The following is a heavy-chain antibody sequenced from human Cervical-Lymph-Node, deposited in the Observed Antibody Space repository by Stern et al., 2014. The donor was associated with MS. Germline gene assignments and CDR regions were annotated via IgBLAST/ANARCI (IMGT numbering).Heavy chain of an antibody. J-gene: IGHJ4*02. V-gene: IGHV1-8*01. CDR2: VNPENGKT. CDR1: GYTFTTYD. Sequence: QVQLVESGAEVKKPGASVKVSCKASGYTFTTYDINWVRQATGQGLEWMGWVNPENGKTGYAQKLQGRVTMASNTSISTAYLELSGLRSENTAVYFCGGSRYRGDHVLDYWGQGTLVTVSS. D-gene: IGHD2-21*02. CDR3: GGSRYRGDHVLDY.